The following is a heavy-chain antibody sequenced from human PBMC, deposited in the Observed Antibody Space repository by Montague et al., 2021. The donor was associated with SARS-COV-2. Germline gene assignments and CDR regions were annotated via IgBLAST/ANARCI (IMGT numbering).Heavy chain of an antibody. V-gene: IGHV3-30*04. CDR2: MSYDGSIK. CDR1: GFTINNFA. CDR3: TRSLGLFWSRESHPFQH. J-gene: IGHJ1*01. D-gene: IGHD3-10*01. Sequence: SLRLSCAASGFTINNFAMHWVRQAPGKGLECVAIMSYDGSIKYYIDSVKGRFTISRDNSKNTLYLHMNSLTAEDTAVYYCTRSLGLFWSRESHPFQHWGLGTLVTVSS.